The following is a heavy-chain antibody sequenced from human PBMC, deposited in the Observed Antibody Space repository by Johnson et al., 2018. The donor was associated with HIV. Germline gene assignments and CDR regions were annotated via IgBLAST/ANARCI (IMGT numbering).Heavy chain of an antibody. CDR2: IRYDGSNK. CDR3: AKDLSSSLGPGAFDI. J-gene: IGHJ3*02. Sequence: QVQLVESGGGVVQPGRSLRLSCTASGFTFSSYGIHWVRQAPGKGLEWVAFIRYDGSNKYYADSVKGRFTISRDNSKNTLYLQMNSLRAEDTAVYYCAKDLSSSLGPGAFDIWGQGTMVTVSS. D-gene: IGHD6-13*01. V-gene: IGHV3-30*02. CDR1: GFTFSSYG.